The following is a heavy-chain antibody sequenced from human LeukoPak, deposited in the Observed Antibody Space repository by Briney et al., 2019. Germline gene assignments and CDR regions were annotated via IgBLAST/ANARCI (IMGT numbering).Heavy chain of an antibody. V-gene: IGHV3-15*04. J-gene: IGHJ4*02. CDR3: AKVRSPRIVVVINPPDY. D-gene: IGHD3-22*01. Sequence: AGGSLRLSCAAFGLTVTNAWMNWVRQAPGKGLEWVGRIASKTDGGTTDYAAPVKGRFTISRDDSKNTLFLQMNSLKTEDTAVYYCAKVRSPRIVVVINPPDYWGQGTLVTVSS. CDR1: GLTVTNAW. CDR2: IASKTDGGTT.